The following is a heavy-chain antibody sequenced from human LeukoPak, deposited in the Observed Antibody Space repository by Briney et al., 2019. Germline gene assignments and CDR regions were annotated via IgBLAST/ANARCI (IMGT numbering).Heavy chain of an antibody. J-gene: IGHJ6*03. Sequence: GESLKISCKGSGYSFTTYWIGWVRQMPGKGLEWMGIIYPGDSDTRYRPSFQGQVTISAERSISTAYLQWSSLKASDTAMYYCARGFYGGYYYYYYMDVWGKGTTVTVSS. CDR2: IYPGDSDT. CDR1: GYSFTTYW. CDR3: ARGFYGGYYYYYYMDV. D-gene: IGHD4/OR15-4a*01. V-gene: IGHV5-51*01.